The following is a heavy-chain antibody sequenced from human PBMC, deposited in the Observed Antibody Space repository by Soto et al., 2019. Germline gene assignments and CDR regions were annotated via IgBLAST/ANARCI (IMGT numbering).Heavy chain of an antibody. Sequence: SETLSLTCTVYGDSITNNHWWSWVRQPPGKGPELIGEIHHTGIANYNPSLESRVAFSVDKSKNQFSLSLTSVTAADTAVYYCVSKLGPYYYGLDVWGQGTTVTVSS. V-gene: IGHV4-4*02. CDR2: IHHTGIA. CDR3: VSKLGPYYYGLDV. D-gene: IGHD3-16*01. CDR1: GDSITNNHW. J-gene: IGHJ6*02.